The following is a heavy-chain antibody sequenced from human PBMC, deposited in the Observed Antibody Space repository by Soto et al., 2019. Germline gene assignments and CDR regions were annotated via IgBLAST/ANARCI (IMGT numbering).Heavy chain of an antibody. CDR1: GYSFTSYW. J-gene: IGHJ4*02. V-gene: IGHV5-10-1*01. CDR2: IDPSDSYT. CDR3: ARPGDYYDSSGPRPFAY. D-gene: IGHD3-22*01. Sequence: PGETLKISCKGSGYSFTSYWISWVRQMPGKGLEWMGRIDPSDSYTNYSPSFQGHVTISADKSISTAYLQWSSLKASDTAMYYCARPGDYYDSSGPRPFAYWGQGTLVTVSS.